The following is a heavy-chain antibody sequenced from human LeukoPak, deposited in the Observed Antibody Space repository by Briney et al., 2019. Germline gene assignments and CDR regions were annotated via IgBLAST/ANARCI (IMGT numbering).Heavy chain of an antibody. CDR2: IYYSGST. D-gene: IGHD6-6*01. CDR1: GGSISSGGYY. V-gene: IGHV4-30-4*08. Sequence: SETLSLTCTVSGGSISSGGYYWSWIRQHPGKGLEWIGYIYYSGSTYYNPSLKSRVTISVDTSKNQFSLKLSSVTAADTAVYYCAKVAARLNWFDPWGQGTLVTVSS. CDR3: AKVAARLNWFDP. J-gene: IGHJ5*02.